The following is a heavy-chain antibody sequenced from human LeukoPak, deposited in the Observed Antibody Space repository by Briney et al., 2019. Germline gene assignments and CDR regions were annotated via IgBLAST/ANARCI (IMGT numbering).Heavy chain of an antibody. V-gene: IGHV3-13*01. D-gene: IGHD3-10*01. J-gene: IGHJ3*02. CDR3: ARAIPSLLWFGELDAFDI. CDR2: IGTAGDT. CDR1: GFTFSSYD. Sequence: GGSLRLSCAASGFTFSSYDMHWVRQGTGKGLEWVSAIGTAGDTYYPGSVKGRFTISRENAKNSLYLQMNSLRAGDTAVYYCARAIPSLLWFGELDAFDIWGQGTMVTVSS.